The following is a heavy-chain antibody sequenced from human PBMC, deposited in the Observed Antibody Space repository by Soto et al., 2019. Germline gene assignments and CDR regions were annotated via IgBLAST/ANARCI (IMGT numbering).Heavy chain of an antibody. D-gene: IGHD6-6*01. V-gene: IGHV1-2*04. Sequence: ASVKVSCKASGYTFTGYYMHWVRQAPGQGLEWMGWINPNSGGTNYAQKFQGWVTMTRETSISTAYMELSRLRSDDTAVYYCARAPGGGQLGYYMDVWGKGTTVTVSS. CDR1: GYTFTGYY. J-gene: IGHJ6*03. CDR2: INPNSGGT. CDR3: ARAPGGGQLGYYMDV.